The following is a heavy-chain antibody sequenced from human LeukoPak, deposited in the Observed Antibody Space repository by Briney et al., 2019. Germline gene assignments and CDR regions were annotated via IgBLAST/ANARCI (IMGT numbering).Heavy chain of an antibody. V-gene: IGHV4-39*01. CDR2: IYYSGST. J-gene: IGHJ4*02. D-gene: IGHD3-22*01. CDR1: GGSISSSSYY. CDR3: ARLNYYYDSSGYYPSSPFDY. Sequence: PSETLSLTCTVSGGSISSSSYYWGWIRRPPGKGLEWIGSIYYSGSTYYNPSLKSRVTISVDTSKNQFSLKLSSVTAADTAVYYCARLNYYYDSSGYYPSSPFDYWGQGTLATVSS.